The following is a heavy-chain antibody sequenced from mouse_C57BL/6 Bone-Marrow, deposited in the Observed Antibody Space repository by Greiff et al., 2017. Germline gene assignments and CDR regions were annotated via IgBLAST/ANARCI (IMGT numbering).Heavy chain of an antibody. D-gene: IGHD2-4*01. Sequence: VHVKQSGPELVKPGASVKISCKASGYSFTGYYMNWVKQSPEKSLEWIGEINPSTGDTTYNQKFKAKATLTVDKSSSTAYMQLKSLTSEDSAVYYCARRRLRGAMDYWGQGTSVTVSS. J-gene: IGHJ4*01. V-gene: IGHV1-42*01. CDR1: GYSFTGYY. CDR2: INPSTGDT. CDR3: ARRRLRGAMDY.